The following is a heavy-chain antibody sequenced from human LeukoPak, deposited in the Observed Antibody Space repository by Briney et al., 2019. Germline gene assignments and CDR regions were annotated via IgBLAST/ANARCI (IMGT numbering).Heavy chain of an antibody. CDR3: ARGKDGYMF. Sequence: SVKVSCKASGGTFTSYAISWVRQAPGQGLEWMGRIIPILGIANYAQKFQGRATITADKSTSTAYMELSSLRSEDTAVYYCARGKDGYMFWGQGTLVTVSS. CDR1: GGTFTSYA. D-gene: IGHD5-12*01. J-gene: IGHJ4*02. CDR2: IIPILGIA. V-gene: IGHV1-69*04.